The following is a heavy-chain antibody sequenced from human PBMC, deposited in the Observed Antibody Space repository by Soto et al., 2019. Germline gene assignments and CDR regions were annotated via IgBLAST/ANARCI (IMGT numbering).Heavy chain of an antibody. J-gene: IGHJ4*02. CDR2: ISSSSSYI. Sequence: PGGSLRLSCAASGFTFSSYSMNWVRQAPGKGLEWVSSISSSSSYIYYADSVKGRFTISRDNAKNSLYLQMNSLRAEDTAVYYCARGGSWYYYDSSGYYSGDYWGQGTLVTVSS. CDR3: ARGGSWYYYDSSGYYSGDY. CDR1: GFTFSSYS. V-gene: IGHV3-21*01. D-gene: IGHD3-22*01.